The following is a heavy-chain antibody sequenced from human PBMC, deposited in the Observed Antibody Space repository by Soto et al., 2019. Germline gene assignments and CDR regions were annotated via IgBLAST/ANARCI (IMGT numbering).Heavy chain of an antibody. CDR3: ARVSGRGWYNWFDP. V-gene: IGHV1-69*13. D-gene: IGHD6-19*01. CDR1: GGNFTSHG. Sequence: VASVKVSCKASGGNFTSHGVSWVRQAPGQGLEFMGGIMPLFGTTNYAQKFRGRVTITADEPTSTVYMELRSLRSEDTAVYYCARVSGRGWYNWFDPWGQGTPVTVSS. J-gene: IGHJ5*02. CDR2: IMPLFGTT.